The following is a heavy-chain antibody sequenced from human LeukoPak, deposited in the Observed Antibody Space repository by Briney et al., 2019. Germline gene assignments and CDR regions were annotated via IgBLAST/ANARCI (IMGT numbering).Heavy chain of an antibody. J-gene: IGHJ3*02. CDR2: IYHIGST. CDR3: ARNNPSQVRRGSSRRRANAFDI. D-gene: IGHD6-13*01. Sequence: PSETLSLTCAVSVSSIISGYYWGWIRQPPGKGREWIGSIYHIGSTYYNPSLRSRVTISVDTSKNQFSLKLSSVPAADTAVYYCARNNPSQVRRGSSRRRANAFDIWGKGTMVTVSS. V-gene: IGHV4-38-2*01. CDR1: VSSIISGYY.